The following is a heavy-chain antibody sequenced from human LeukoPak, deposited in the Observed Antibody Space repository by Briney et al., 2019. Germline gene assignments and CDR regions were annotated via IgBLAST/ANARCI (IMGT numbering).Heavy chain of an antibody. D-gene: IGHD3-9*01. CDR1: GFTFSSYW. CDR2: IKQDGSEK. CDR3: ARAVYYDIGRYYYYYYMDV. J-gene: IGHJ6*03. Sequence: SGGSLRLSCAASGFTFSSYWMSWVRQAPGKGLEWVANIKQDGSEKYYVDSVKGRFTISRDNAKNSLYPQMNSLRAEDTAVYYCARAVYYDIGRYYYYYYMDVWGKGTTVTISS. V-gene: IGHV3-7*01.